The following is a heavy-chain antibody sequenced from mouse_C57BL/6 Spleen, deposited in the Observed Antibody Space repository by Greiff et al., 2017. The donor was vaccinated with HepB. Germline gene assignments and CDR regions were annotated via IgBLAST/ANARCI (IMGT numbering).Heavy chain of an antibody. V-gene: IGHV1-52*01. D-gene: IGHD3-2*02. Sequence: VQLQQSGAELVRPGSSVKLSCKASGYTFTSYWMHWVKQRPLQGLEWIGNIDPSDSETHYNQKFKDKATLTVDKSSSTAYMQLSSLTSEDSAVYYCARPSSGYDYFDYWGQGTTLTVSS. J-gene: IGHJ2*01. CDR1: GYTFTSYW. CDR3: ARPSSGYDYFDY. CDR2: IDPSDSET.